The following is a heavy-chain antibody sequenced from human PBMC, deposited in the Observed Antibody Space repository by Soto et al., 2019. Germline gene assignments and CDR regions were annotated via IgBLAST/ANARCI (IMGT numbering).Heavy chain of an antibody. CDR2: ISYDGSNK. D-gene: IGHD2-15*01. CDR3: AKERVAAAYVETSPFDF. J-gene: IGHJ4*02. CDR1: GFTFSSYV. V-gene: IGHV3-30*18. Sequence: PGGSLRLSCAASGFTFSSYVMHWVRQAPGKGLEWVAVISYDGSNKYYAGSVKGRFTISRDNSKNTLYLQMNSLRAEDTARYYCAKERVAAAYVETSPFDFWGQGTQVTVSS.